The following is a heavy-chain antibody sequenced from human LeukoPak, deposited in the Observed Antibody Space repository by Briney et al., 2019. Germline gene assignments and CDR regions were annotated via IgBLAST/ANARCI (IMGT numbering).Heavy chain of an antibody. J-gene: IGHJ4*02. D-gene: IGHD3-22*01. Sequence: GASVKVSCKASGGTFSSYAISWVRQAPGQGLEWMGGIIPIFGTANYAQKFQGRVTITADESTSTAYMELSSLRSEDTAVYYCANYDSSGYYQSFDYWGQGTLVTVSS. CDR2: IIPIFGTA. CDR3: ANYDSSGYYQSFDY. CDR1: GGTFSSYA. V-gene: IGHV1-69*13.